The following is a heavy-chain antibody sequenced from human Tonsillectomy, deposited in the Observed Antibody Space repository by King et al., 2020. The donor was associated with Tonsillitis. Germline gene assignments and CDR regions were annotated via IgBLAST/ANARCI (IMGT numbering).Heavy chain of an antibody. CDR3: AREETSGTYYNVNVFDM. D-gene: IGHD3-10*01. CDR1: GGSISSGSNY. CDR2: IYPSGST. V-gene: IGHV4-61*02. J-gene: IGHJ3*02. Sequence: VQLQESGPGLVKPSQTLSLTCTVSGGSISSGSNYWSWIRQPAGKGLEWIGRIYPSGSTNYNLSLKSRVTISLDASKNQFSLKLSSVTAADTAVYYCAREETSGTYYNVNVFDMWGQGTMVTVSS.